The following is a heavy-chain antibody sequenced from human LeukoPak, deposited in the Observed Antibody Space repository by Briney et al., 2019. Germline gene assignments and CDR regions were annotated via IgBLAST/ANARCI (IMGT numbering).Heavy chain of an antibody. CDR2: IHTSGST. V-gene: IGHV4-4*07. J-gene: IGHJ4*02. Sequence: SETLSLTCTVSGGSISNYYWSWIRQPAGKGLEWIGRIHTSGSTNYNPALKNRVTLSGDTSKNQFSLKLTSVTATDTAVYYRARDPAAAGAFDYWAREPWSPSPQ. CDR1: GGSISNYY. D-gene: IGHD6-13*01. CDR3: ARDPAAAGAFDY.